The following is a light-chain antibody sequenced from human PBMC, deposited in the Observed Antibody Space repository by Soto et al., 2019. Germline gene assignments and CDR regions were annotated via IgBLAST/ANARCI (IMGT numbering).Light chain of an antibody. J-gene: IGKJ1*01. CDR3: LQVSSFPRT. CDR1: ESISSW. CDR2: KAS. V-gene: IGKV1-5*03. Sequence: DSPITQYRSTLSASVGDRVTITCRASESISSWLAWYQQKPGKAPKLLIYKASTLKSGVPSRFSGSGSGTEFILSINSLQPEDIATYYSLQVSSFPRTCGQGTKV.